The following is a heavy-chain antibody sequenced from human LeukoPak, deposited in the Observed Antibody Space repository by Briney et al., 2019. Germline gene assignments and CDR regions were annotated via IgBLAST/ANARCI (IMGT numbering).Heavy chain of an antibody. Sequence: GGSLRLSCAASAFTFSDYYMSWIRQAPGKGLELVSYISGSGSSIVYADSVKGQFTISRDNAKNSLYLQMNSLRDEDTAVYYCSRDPRTCDYWGQGTLVTVSS. J-gene: IGHJ4*02. CDR2: ISGSGSSI. CDR1: AFTFSDYY. V-gene: IGHV3-11*04. CDR3: SRDPRTCDY.